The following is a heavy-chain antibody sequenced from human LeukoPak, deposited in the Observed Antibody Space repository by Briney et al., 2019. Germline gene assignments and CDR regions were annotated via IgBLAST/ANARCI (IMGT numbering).Heavy chain of an antibody. CDR1: GYTFTSYG. CDR3: ARGGVRGSWRTLGY. Sequence: ASVKVSCKASGYTFTSYGISWVRQAPGQGLEWMGWISAYNGNTNYAQKFQGRVTMTRNTSISTAYMELSSLRSEDTAVYYCARGGVRGSWRTLGYWGQGTLVTVSS. V-gene: IGHV1-18*01. CDR2: ISAYNGNT. J-gene: IGHJ4*02. D-gene: IGHD2-15*01.